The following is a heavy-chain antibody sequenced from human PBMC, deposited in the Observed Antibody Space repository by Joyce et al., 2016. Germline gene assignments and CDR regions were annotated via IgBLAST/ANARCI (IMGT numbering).Heavy chain of an antibody. Sequence: QVQLQQWGGGLLKPSETLSLTCAVYGGSFSGYYWSWIRQPPGKGLEWFGEVNHSGSTSYDESLKSRVTSSVDTSKNQLSLNLTSVTAADTAVYFCARGLVVTGTRVRGYNYGYSSWGQGTLVTVSS. CDR2: VNHSGST. CDR1: GGSFSGYY. V-gene: IGHV4-34*02. CDR3: ARGLVVTGTRVRGYNYGYSS. D-gene: IGHD5-18*01. J-gene: IGHJ5*02.